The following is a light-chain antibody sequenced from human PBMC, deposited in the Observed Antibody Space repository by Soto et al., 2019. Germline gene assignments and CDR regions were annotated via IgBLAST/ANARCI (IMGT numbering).Light chain of an antibody. CDR1: SSDVGGYNY. CDR2: DVS. J-gene: IGLJ1*01. V-gene: IGLV2-14*03. CDR3: SSYTTSNTRQIV. Sequence: QSALTQPASVSGSPGQSITISCTGTSSDVGGYNYVSWYQHHPGKAPKLIIYDVSNRPSGVSNPFSGSKSGNTASLTISGLQPKDDADYYCSSYTTSNTRQIVFGTGTKLTVL.